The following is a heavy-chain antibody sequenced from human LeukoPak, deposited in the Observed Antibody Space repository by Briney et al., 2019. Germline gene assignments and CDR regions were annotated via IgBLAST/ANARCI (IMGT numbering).Heavy chain of an antibody. J-gene: IGHJ1*01. CDR3: ARDRQQLVPEYFQH. D-gene: IGHD6-13*01. CDR1: GFTFSSYS. Sequence: GGSLRLSCAASGFTFSSYSMNWVRQAPGKGLEWVSYISSSSSNIYYADSVKGRFTISRDNAKNSLYLQMNSLRAEDTAVYYCARDRQQLVPEYFQHWGQGTLVTVSS. CDR2: ISSSSSNI. V-gene: IGHV3-48*01.